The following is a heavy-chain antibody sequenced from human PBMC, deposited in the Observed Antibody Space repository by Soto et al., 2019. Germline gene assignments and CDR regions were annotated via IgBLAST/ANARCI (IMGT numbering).Heavy chain of an antibody. D-gene: IGHD3-22*01. V-gene: IGHV3-74*01. CDR2: INSDGSST. CDR1: GFTFSSYW. J-gene: IGHJ4*02. CDR3: ARGSYYYDSSGYYSGFFDY. Sequence: GSLRLSCAASGFTFSSYWMHWVRQAPGKGLVWVSRINSDGSSTSYADSVKGRFTISRDNAKNTLYLQMNSLRAEDTAVYYCARGSYYYDSSGYYSGFFDYWGQGTLVTVSS.